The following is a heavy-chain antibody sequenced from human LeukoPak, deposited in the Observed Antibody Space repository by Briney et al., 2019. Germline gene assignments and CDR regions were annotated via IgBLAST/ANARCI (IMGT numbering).Heavy chain of an antibody. CDR2: INHSGST. D-gene: IGHD2-2*01. CDR3: AGSSSTSRDGLGY. Sequence: SETLSLTCAVYGGSFSGYYWSWIRQPPGKGLEWIGEINHSGSTNNNPSLKSRVTISVDTSKNQFSLKLSSVTAADTAVYYCAGSSSTSRDGLGYWGQGTLVTVSS. J-gene: IGHJ4*02. V-gene: IGHV4-34*01. CDR1: GGSFSGYY.